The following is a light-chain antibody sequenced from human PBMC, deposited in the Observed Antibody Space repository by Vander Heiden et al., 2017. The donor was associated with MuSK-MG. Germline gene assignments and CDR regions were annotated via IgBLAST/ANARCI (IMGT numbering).Light chain of an antibody. CDR2: AAS. CDR1: QGISSW. J-gene: IGKJ2*01. V-gene: IGKV1-12*01. CDR3: QQANSFPHT. Sequence: DIQMTQAPSSVSASVGDRVAITCRASQGISSWLAWSQQKPGKAPKLLIYAASSLQSGVPSRFSGSGSGTDFTLTISSLQPADFATYYCQQANSFPHTFGQGTKLEIK.